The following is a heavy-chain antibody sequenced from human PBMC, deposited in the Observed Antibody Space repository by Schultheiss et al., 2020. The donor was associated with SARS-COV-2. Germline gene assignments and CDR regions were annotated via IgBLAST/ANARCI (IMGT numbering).Heavy chain of an antibody. D-gene: IGHD6-19*01. J-gene: IGHJ4*02. Sequence: GESLKISCAASGFTFSSYAMSWVRQAPGKGLEWVSAISGSGGSTYYADSVKGRFTISRDNSKNTLYLQMNSLRAGDTAVYYCAKDRIAVAGRGGLTDYWGQGTLVTVSS. CDR1: GFTFSSYA. CDR2: ISGSGGST. V-gene: IGHV3-23*01. CDR3: AKDRIAVAGRGGLTDY.